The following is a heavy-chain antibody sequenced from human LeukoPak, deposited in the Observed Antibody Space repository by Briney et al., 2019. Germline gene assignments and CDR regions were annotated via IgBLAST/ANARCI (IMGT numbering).Heavy chain of an antibody. D-gene: IGHD3-3*01. Sequence: PSETLSLTCAVYGGSFSGYDYWSWIRQPPGKGLEWIGEINHSGSTNYNPSLKSRVTISVDMSKNQFSLKLTSVTAADTAVYYCATVLRFLEWPFRMDVWGKGTTVTASS. J-gene: IGHJ6*04. CDR2: INHSGST. V-gene: IGHV4-34*01. CDR3: ATVLRFLEWPFRMDV. CDR1: GGSFSGYDY.